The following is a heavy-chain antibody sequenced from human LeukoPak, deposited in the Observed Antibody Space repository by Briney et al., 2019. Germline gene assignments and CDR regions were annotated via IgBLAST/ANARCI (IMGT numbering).Heavy chain of an antibody. CDR3: ARDGDYSSGWTRYYYYGMDV. J-gene: IGHJ6*02. CDR1: GFTFSSYW. D-gene: IGHD6-19*01. Sequence: GASLRLSCAASGFTFSSYWMHWVRQAPGKGLVWVSRISSDGSSTSYADSVKGRFTISRDNSKNTLYLQMNSLRAEDTAVYYCARDGDYSSGWTRYYYYGMDVWGQGTTVTASS. CDR2: ISSDGSST. V-gene: IGHV3-74*01.